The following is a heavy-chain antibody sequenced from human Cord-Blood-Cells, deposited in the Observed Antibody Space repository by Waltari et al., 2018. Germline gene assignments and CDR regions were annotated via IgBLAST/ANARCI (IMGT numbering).Heavy chain of an antibody. V-gene: IGHV1-2*02. CDR3: ARDPGNWEYYFDY. CDR2: INPNSGGT. CDR1: GYPFTRTY. J-gene: IGHJ4*02. Sequence: QVQLVQSGAAVKKPGASVKAPCKSSGYPFTRTYMHWVRQAPGQGLEWMGWINPNSGGTNYAKKFQGRVTMTRDTSISTAYMELSRLRSDDTAVYYCARDPGNWEYYFDYWGQGTLVTVSS. D-gene: IGHD7-27*01.